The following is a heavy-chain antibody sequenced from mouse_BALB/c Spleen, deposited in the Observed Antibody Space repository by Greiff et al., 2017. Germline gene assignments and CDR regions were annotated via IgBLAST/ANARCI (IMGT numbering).Heavy chain of an antibody. D-gene: IGHD2-4*01. CDR3: ARETYYDYLFAY. V-gene: IGHV5-6-5*01. Sequence: DVHLVESGGGLVKPGGSLKLSCAASGFTFSSYAMSWVRQTPEKRLEWVASISSGGSTYYPDSVKGRFTISRDNARNILYLQMSSLRSEDTAMYYCARETYYDYLFAYWGQGTLVTVSA. CDR1: GFTFSSYA. CDR2: ISSGGST. J-gene: IGHJ3*01.